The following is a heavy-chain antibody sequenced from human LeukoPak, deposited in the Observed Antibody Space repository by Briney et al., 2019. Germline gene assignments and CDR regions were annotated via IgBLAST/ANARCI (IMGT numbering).Heavy chain of an antibody. Sequence: SETLSLTCAVSGYSISNGYYWVWIRQPPGRGLEWIGSLYHSDSAYYNTSLRSRVSMSVDTSKNQFSLTLSFVTAADTAVYYCARGKYDSGGYYLDYWGQGTLVTVSS. CDR3: ARGKYDSGGYYLDY. V-gene: IGHV4-38-2*01. J-gene: IGHJ4*02. CDR1: GYSISNGYY. CDR2: LYHSDSA. D-gene: IGHD3-22*01.